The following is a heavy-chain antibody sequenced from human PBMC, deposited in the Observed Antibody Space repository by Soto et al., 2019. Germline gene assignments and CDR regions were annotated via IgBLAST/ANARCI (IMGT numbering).Heavy chain of an antibody. V-gene: IGHV5-51*01. CDR1: GYSFTSYW. J-gene: IGHJ3*02. D-gene: IGHD3-10*01. CDR3: ARRYMVRGVTKGGAFDI. Sequence: GESLKISCXGSGYSFTSYWIGWVRQMPGKGLEWMGIIYPGDSDTRYSPSFQGQVTISADKSISTAYLQWSSLKASDSAMYYCARRYMVRGVTKGGAFDIWGQGTMVTVSS. CDR2: IYPGDSDT.